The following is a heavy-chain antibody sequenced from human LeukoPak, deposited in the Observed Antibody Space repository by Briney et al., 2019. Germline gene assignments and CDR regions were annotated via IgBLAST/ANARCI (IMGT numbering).Heavy chain of an antibody. CDR2: IYYSGST. CDR3: ARSGAVLRYFDWFDP. V-gene: IGHV4-59*01. CDR1: GGSISSYY. J-gene: IGHJ5*02. Sequence: SETLSLTCTVSGGSISSYYWSWTRQPPGKGLEWIGYIYYSGSTNYNPSLKSRVTISVDTSKNQFSLKLSSVTAADTAVYYCARSGAVLRYFDWFDPWGQGTLVTVSS. D-gene: IGHD3-9*01.